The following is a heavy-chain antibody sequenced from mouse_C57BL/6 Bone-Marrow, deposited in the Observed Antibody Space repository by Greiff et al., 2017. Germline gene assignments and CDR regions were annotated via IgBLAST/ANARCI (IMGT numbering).Heavy chain of an antibody. CDR2: INPNNGGT. D-gene: IGHD1-1*01. CDR3: ARDYYGSSWAMDY. J-gene: IGHJ4*01. Sequence: EVQLQQSGPELVKPGASVKISCKASGYTFTDYYMNWVKQSHGKSLEWIGDINPNNGGTSYNQKFKGKATLTVDKSSSTAYMELRSLTSEDSAVYSGARDYYGSSWAMDYWGQGTSVTVSS. CDR1: GYTFTDYY. V-gene: IGHV1-26*01.